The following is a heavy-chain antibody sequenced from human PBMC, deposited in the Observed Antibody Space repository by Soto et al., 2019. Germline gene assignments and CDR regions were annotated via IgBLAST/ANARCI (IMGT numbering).Heavy chain of an antibody. Sequence: QVQLVESGGGVVQPGRSLRLSCAASGFTFSSYGMHWVRQAPGKRLVWVAVIWYDGSNKDYADSVKGRFTISRDNAKNALYLQMNSLRAEDTAVYYCARSHYYDSSGPPPDYWGHGTLVTVSS. CDR1: GFTFSSYG. CDR3: ARSHYYDSSGPPPDY. CDR2: IWYDGSNK. V-gene: IGHV3-33*01. J-gene: IGHJ4*01. D-gene: IGHD3-22*01.